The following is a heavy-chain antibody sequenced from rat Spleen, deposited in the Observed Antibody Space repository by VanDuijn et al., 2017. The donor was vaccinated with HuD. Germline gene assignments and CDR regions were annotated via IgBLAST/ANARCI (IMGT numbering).Heavy chain of an antibody. CDR1: GFTFSNSG. D-gene: IGHD1-6*01. V-gene: IGHV5-29*01. CDR2: IRYDGDNT. Sequence: EVQLVEAGGDLVQPGRSLKLSCAASGFTFSNSGMAWVRQAPTKGLEWVATIRYDGDNTFYRDSVKGRFTVSRDNAKSTLYLQMDSLRADDTATYYCARGGYTTDYFYVGWFAYWGQGTLVTVSS. CDR3: ARGGYTTDYFYVGWFAY. J-gene: IGHJ3*01.